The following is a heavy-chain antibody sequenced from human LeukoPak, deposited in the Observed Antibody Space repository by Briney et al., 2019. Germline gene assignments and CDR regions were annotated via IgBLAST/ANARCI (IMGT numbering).Heavy chain of an antibody. Sequence: GGSLRLSCAASGFTVSSNYMSWVRQAPGKGLEWVSVIYSGGSTYYADSVKGRFTISRENSKNTLYLQMNSLRAEDTAVYYCARRYYYDSSGYYYGYWGQGTLVTVSS. D-gene: IGHD3-22*01. V-gene: IGHV3-66*02. CDR2: IYSGGST. CDR1: GFTVSSNY. J-gene: IGHJ4*02. CDR3: ARRYYYDSSGYYYGY.